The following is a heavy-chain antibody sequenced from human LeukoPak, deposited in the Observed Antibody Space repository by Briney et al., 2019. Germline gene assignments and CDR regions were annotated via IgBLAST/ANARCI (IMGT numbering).Heavy chain of an antibody. CDR3: AKERRNTPQCLGSSCVQSTSIDY. CDR2: IYSGGTT. J-gene: IGHJ4*02. D-gene: IGHD6-13*01. V-gene: IGHV3-53*05. CDR1: GFTVSSNY. Sequence: PGGSLRLSCAVSGFTVSSNYMSWVRQAPGKGLEWVSLIYSGGTTYYADSVKDRFTITRDNSKNTLYLQMNSLRAEDTAVYYCAKERRNTPQCLGSSCVQSTSIDYWGQGTLVTVSS.